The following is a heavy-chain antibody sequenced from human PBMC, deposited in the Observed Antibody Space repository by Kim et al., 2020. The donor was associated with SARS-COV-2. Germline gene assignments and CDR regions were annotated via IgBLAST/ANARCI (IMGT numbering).Heavy chain of an antibody. CDR1: GFTFSDYY. CDR2: ISSSGSSI. J-gene: IGHJ3*02. V-gene: IGHV3-11*01. D-gene: IGHD2-2*01. CDR3: ARGQGYCSSTSCRGAFDI. Sequence: GGSLRLSCAASGFTFSDYYMSWIRQAPGKGLEWVSYISSSGSSIYYADSVKGRFTISRDNAKNSLYLQMNSLRAEVTAVYYCARGQGYCSSTSCRGAFDIWGQGTMVTVSS.